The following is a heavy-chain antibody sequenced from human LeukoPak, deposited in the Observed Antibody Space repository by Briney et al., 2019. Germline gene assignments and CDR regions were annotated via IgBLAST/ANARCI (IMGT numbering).Heavy chain of an antibody. Sequence: GGSLRLSFAASGFTFSSYAMSWVRQAPGKGLEWVSAISGSGGSTYYADSVKGRFTISRDNSKNTLYPQMNSLRAEDTAVYYCAKGNVKRITIFGVVITGPYYFDYWGQGTLVTVSS. CDR2: ISGSGGST. D-gene: IGHD3-3*01. V-gene: IGHV3-23*01. J-gene: IGHJ4*02. CDR1: GFTFSSYA. CDR3: AKGNVKRITIFGVVITGPYYFDY.